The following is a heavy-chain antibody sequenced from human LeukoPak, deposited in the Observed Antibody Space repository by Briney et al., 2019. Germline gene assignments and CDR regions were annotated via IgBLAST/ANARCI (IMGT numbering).Heavy chain of an antibody. CDR3: ARHTYFCDSSGLYYYYYTDV. CDR2: TSYSGTT. CDR1: GDPISNSY. D-gene: IGHD3-22*01. V-gene: IGHV4-59*01. J-gene: IGHJ6*03. Sequence: SETLSLTCTVSGDPISNSYWSWIRQPPGKGLEWIGYTSYSGTTNYNPSLRSRVTISRDTSKNQFSLKLSSLTAADSAVYFCARHTYFCDSSGLYYYYYTDVWGKGTTVTVSS.